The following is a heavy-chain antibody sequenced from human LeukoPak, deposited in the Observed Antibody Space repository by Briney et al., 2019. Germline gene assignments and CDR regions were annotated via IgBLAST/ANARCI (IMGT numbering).Heavy chain of an antibody. Sequence: PSETLSLTCTVSGGSISSSSYYWGWIRQPPGKGLEWIGSIYYSGSTYYNPSLKSRVTISVDTSKNQFSLKLSSVTAADTAVYYCARAKFEGLRFLEWLSFDYWGQGTLVTVSS. D-gene: IGHD3-3*01. CDR1: GGSISSSSYY. V-gene: IGHV4-39*01. J-gene: IGHJ4*02. CDR2: IYYSGST. CDR3: ARAKFEGLRFLEWLSFDY.